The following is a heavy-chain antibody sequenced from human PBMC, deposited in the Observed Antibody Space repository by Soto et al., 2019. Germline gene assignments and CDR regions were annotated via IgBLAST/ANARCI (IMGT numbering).Heavy chain of an antibody. J-gene: IGHJ6*02. CDR2: IKQDGSEK. CDR3: ARESGSSGYPKKLARAYCGGDCYSGGGMDV. D-gene: IGHD2-21*02. CDR1: GFTFSSYW. Sequence: GGSLRLSCAASGFTFSSYWMSWVRQAPGKGLEWVANIKQDGSEKYYVDSVKGRFTISRDNAKNSLYLQMNSLRAEDTAVYYCARESGSSGYPKKLARAYCGGDCYSGGGMDVWGQGTTVTVSS. V-gene: IGHV3-7*01.